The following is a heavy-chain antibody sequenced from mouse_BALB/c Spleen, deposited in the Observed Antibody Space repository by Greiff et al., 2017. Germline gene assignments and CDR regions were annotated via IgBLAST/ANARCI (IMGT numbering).Heavy chain of an antibody. CDR3: ARAYYYNFDV. V-gene: IGHV7-1*02. CDR2: SRNKANDYTT. CDR1: GFTFSDFY. Sequence: EVKLVESGGGLVQPGGSLRLSCATSGFTFSDFYMEWVRQPPGKRLEWIAASRNKANDYTTEYSASVKGRFIVSRDTSQSILYLQMNALRAEDTAIYYCARAYYYNFDVWGAGTTVTVSS. J-gene: IGHJ1*01. D-gene: IGHD1-1*01.